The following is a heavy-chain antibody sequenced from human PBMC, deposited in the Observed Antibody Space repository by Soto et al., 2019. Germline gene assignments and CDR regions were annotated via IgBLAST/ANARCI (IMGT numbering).Heavy chain of an antibody. J-gene: IGHJ6*02. CDR3: ARAPIQYYYDSSGSSRGMDI. CDR2: IYYSGST. D-gene: IGHD3-22*01. CDR1: GGSISSGDYY. Sequence: PSETLSLTCTVSGGSISSGDYYWSWIRQPPGKGLEWIGYIYYSGSTYYNPSPKSRVTISVDTSKNQFSLKLSSVTAADTAVYYCARAPIQYYYDSSGSSRGMDIWGQGTTVTVSS. V-gene: IGHV4-30-4*01.